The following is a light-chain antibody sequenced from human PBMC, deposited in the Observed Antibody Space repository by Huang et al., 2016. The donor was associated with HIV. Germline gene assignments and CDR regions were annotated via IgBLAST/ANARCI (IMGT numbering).Light chain of an antibody. J-gene: IGKJ5*01. V-gene: IGKV1-33*01. Sequence: DIQMTQSPSSLSASVGDRVTITCQASQDISNYLNWYQQKPGKAPKLLIYDACNLETGDPSRFSVRGSGTDFTFTISGLQPEDIATYYCQQYDSLITFGQGTRLDIK. CDR1: QDISNY. CDR3: QQYDSLIT. CDR2: DAC.